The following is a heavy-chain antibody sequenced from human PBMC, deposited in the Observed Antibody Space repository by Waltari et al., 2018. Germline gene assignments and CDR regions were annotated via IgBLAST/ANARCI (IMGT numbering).Heavy chain of an antibody. D-gene: IGHD6-19*01. CDR1: GGTFSSYA. V-gene: IGHV1-69*06. CDR3: ARGEAVAGFKEDFDY. CDR2: SIPIVGTA. J-gene: IGHJ4*02. Sequence: QVQLVQSGAEVKKPGSSVKVSCNASGGTFSSYAISWVRQATGQGLEWMGGSIPIVGTANYAQKFKGRVTMTRETSTSTVYMELSILRSEDTAVYYCARGEAVAGFKEDFDYWGQGTLVTVSS.